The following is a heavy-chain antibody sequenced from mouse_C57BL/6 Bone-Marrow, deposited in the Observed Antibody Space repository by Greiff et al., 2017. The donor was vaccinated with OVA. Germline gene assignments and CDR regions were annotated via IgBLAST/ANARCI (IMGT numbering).Heavy chain of an antibody. Sequence: EVKLMESGGGLVQPGGSLKLSCAASGFTFSDYGMAWVRQAPRKGPEWVAFISNLAYSIYYADTVTGRFTISRENAKNTLYLEMSSLRSEDTAMYYCARQRDYDGFAYWGQGTLVTVSA. CDR2: ISNLAYSI. D-gene: IGHD2-4*01. V-gene: IGHV5-15*01. CDR1: GFTFSDYG. CDR3: ARQRDYDGFAY. J-gene: IGHJ3*01.